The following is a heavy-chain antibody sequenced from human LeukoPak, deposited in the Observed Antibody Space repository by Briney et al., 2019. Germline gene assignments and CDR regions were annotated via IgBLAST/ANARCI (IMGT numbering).Heavy chain of an antibody. Sequence: SETLSLTCAVYGGSFSGYYWNWIRQPPGKGLEWIGEINHSGSTNYNPSLKSRVTISLDTSKNQFSLKLSSVTAADTAVYCCARGKFLTYYDFWSGDYYYMDVWGKGTTVTVSS. D-gene: IGHD3-3*01. V-gene: IGHV4-34*01. CDR2: INHSGST. CDR1: GGSFSGYY. J-gene: IGHJ6*03. CDR3: ARGKFLTYYDFWSGDYYYMDV.